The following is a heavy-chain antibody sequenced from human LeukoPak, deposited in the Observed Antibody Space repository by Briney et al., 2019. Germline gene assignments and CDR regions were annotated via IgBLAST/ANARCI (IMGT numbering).Heavy chain of an antibody. CDR3: ARHGQTAMVNGYFGY. CDR1: VGSIRNYY. J-gene: IGHJ4*02. D-gene: IGHD5-18*01. CDR2: VYYRGST. Sequence: SETLSLTCTVSVGSIRNYYWSWIREPPGKGPEGIGYVYYRGSTYYDPSLKGRVNISVDTSKNQFSLKLSSVTAADTAVYYCARHGQTAMVNGYFGYWGQGTLVTVSS. V-gene: IGHV4-59*08.